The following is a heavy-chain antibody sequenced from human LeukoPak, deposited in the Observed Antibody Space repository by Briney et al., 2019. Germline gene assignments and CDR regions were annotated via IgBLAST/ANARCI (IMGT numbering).Heavy chain of an antibody. V-gene: IGHV4-38-2*01. J-gene: IGHJ5*02. Sequence: SGTLSLTCAASGYSISSGYYWGWIRQPPGKGLEWIGSIYHSGSTYYNPSLKSRVTISVDTSKNQFSLKLSSVTAADTAVYYCARVRNNWNYFSARNNWFDPWGQGTLVTVSS. CDR2: IYHSGST. CDR3: ARVRNNWNYFSARNNWFDP. CDR1: GYSISSGYY. D-gene: IGHD1-7*01.